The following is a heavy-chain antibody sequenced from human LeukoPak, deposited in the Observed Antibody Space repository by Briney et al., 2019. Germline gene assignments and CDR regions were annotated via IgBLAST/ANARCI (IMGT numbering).Heavy chain of an antibody. J-gene: IGHJ4*02. CDR3: ARARAVTDYTLDY. D-gene: IGHD4-11*01. Sequence: GGSLRLSCAASGFTFSSYGMHWVRQAPGKGLEWVAVIWYDGSNKYYADSVKGRFTISRDNSKNTLYLQMNSLRAEDTAVYYCARARAVTDYTLDYWGPGTLVTVSS. CDR2: IWYDGSNK. CDR1: GFTFSSYG. V-gene: IGHV3-33*01.